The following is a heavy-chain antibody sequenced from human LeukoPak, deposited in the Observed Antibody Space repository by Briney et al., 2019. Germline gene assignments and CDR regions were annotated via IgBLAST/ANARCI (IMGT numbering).Heavy chain of an antibody. CDR3: ARGYSYGWGAFDY. V-gene: IGHV4-34*01. CDR2: INHSGGT. CDR1: GGSFSDYS. D-gene: IGHD5-18*01. J-gene: IGHJ4*02. Sequence: SETLSLTCAVYGGSFSDYSWSWIRQPPGKGLEWIGEINHSGGTNHNPSLMSRVIMSVDTSKNQFSLKLSSVTAADTAVYYCARGYSYGWGAFDYWGQGTLVTVSS.